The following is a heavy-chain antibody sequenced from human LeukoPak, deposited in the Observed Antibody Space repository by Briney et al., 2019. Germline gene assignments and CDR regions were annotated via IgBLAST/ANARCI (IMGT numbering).Heavy chain of an antibody. D-gene: IGHD2-2*01. CDR3: ARDCSSTNCYGNY. J-gene: IGHJ4*02. Sequence: PGGSLRLSCAASGFTFSSYGMHWVRQAPGKGLEWVAFIRYDGSNKYYADSVKGRFTISRDNSKNSLYLQMNSLRAEDTAVYYCARDCSSTNCYGNYWGQGTLVTVSS. V-gene: IGHV3-30*02. CDR1: GFTFSSYG. CDR2: IRYDGSNK.